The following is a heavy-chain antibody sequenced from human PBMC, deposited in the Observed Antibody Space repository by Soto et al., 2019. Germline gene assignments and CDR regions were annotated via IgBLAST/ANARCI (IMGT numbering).Heavy chain of an antibody. CDR1: GGSFSGYY. CDR3: ARIASGRYYYYYGMDV. J-gene: IGHJ6*02. CDR2: INHSGST. V-gene: IGHV4-34*01. D-gene: IGHD3-10*01. Sequence: SETLSLTCAVYGGSFSGYYWSWIRQPPGKGLEWIGEINHSGSTNYNPSLQSRVTISVDTSKNQFSLKLSSVTAADTAVYYCARIASGRYYYYYGMDVWGQGTTVTVSS.